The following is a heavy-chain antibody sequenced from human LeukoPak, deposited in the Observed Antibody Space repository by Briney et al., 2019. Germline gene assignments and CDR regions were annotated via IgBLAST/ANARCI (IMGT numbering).Heavy chain of an antibody. CDR1: GFIFSSYW. CDR3: ARVRSVAKDQ. CDR2: IKQDGSEK. D-gene: IGHD3-3*01. J-gene: IGHJ4*02. Sequence: GGSLRLSCAASGFIFSSYWMSWVRQTPGKGLEWVANIKQDGSEKYYVDSVKGRFTISRDNAKSSLYLQMNSLRAEDTAVYYCARVRSVAKDQWGQGTLVTVSS. V-gene: IGHV3-7*01.